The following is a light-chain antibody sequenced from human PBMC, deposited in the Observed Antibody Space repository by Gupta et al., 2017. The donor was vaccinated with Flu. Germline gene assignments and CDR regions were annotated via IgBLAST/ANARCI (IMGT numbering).Light chain of an antibody. V-gene: IGLV2-8*01. Sequence: QSALNQPPSASGSPGQSVTISCPGPSSDVGGSNYVSWYQQHPGKSPKLMVDEVTKRSAGVPDRFSGSKAATTASLTVSGLQEEDDAEYYCSSDAGNNNVVFGGGTKLTVL. J-gene: IGLJ3*02. CDR1: SSDVGGSNY. CDR3: SSDAGNNNVV. CDR2: EVT.